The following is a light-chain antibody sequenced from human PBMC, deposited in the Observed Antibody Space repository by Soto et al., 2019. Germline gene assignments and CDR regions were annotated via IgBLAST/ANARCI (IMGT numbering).Light chain of an antibody. CDR1: NLGDKY. CDR3: QAWDSSTGV. Sequence: SYELTQPPSVSVSPGQTASITCSGDNLGDKYACWYQQKPGQSPVLVIYQDSKRPSGNPERFSGSSSGNTVTLTMSVTQAMDEADYYCQAWDSSTGVFGTGTKVTVL. J-gene: IGLJ1*01. CDR2: QDS. V-gene: IGLV3-1*01.